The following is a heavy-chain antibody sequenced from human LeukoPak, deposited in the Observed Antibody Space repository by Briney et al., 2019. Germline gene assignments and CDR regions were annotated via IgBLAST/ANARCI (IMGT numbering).Heavy chain of an antibody. Sequence: SQTLSLICAISGDSVSSNSAAWNWIRQSPSRGLEWLGRTYYRSKWYNDYAVSVKSRITINPDTSKNQFSLQLNSVTPEDTAVYYCARDHSSHETTHPPFDYWGQGTLVTVSS. CDR2: TYYRSKWYN. CDR3: ARDHSSHETTHPPFDY. V-gene: IGHV6-1*01. J-gene: IGHJ4*02. CDR1: GDSVSSNSAA. D-gene: IGHD1-1*01.